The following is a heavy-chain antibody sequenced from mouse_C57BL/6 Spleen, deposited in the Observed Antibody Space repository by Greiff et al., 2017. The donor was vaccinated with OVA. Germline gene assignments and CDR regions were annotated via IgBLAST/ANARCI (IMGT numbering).Heavy chain of an antibody. V-gene: IGHV1-76*01. D-gene: IGHD1-1*01. CDR2: IYPGSGNT. CDR3: ARDGSSYYYAMDY. Sequence: VQVVESGAELVRPGASVKLSCKASGYTFTDYYINWVKQRPGQGLEWIARIYPGSGNTYYNEKFKGKATLTAEKSSSTAYMQLSSLTSEDSAVYFCARDGSSYYYAMDYWGQGTSVTVSS. CDR1: GYTFTDYY. J-gene: IGHJ4*01.